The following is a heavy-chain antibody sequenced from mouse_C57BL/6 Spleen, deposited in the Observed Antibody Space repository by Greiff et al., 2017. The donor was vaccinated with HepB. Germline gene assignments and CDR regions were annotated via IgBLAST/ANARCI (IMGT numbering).Heavy chain of an antibody. V-gene: IGHV2-6-1*01. CDR2: IWSDGST. D-gene: IGHD2-2*01. Sequence: VKLVESGPGLVAPSQSLSITCTVSGFSLTSYGVHWVRQPPGKGLEWLVVIWSDGSTNYNSALKSRLSISKDNSKSQVFLKMNSLQTDDTAMYYCARHLGYGYAMDYWGQGTSVTVSS. CDR1: GFSLTSYG. J-gene: IGHJ4*01. CDR3: ARHLGYGYAMDY.